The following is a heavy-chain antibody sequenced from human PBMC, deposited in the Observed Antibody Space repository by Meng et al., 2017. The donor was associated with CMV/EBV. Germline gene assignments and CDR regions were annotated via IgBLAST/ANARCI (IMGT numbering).Heavy chain of an antibody. D-gene: IGHD6-19*01. CDR2: ISYDGSNK. Sequence: GGSLRLSCAAPGFTFSSYAMHWVRQAPGKGLEWVAVISYDGSNKYYADSVKGRFTISRDNSKNTLYLQMNSLRAEDTAVYYCARTFVAGTVLGGVDYWGQGTLVTVSS. CDR1: GFTFSSYA. J-gene: IGHJ4*02. CDR3: ARTFVAGTVLGGVDY. V-gene: IGHV3-30-3*01.